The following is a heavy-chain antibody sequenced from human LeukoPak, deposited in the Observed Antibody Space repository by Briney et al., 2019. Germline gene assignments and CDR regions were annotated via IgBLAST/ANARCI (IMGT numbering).Heavy chain of an antibody. D-gene: IGHD6-19*01. J-gene: IGHJ5*02. CDR2: ISGSGGNT. V-gene: IGHV3-23*01. CDR3: AKSPQWLVPSWFDP. Sequence: GGSLRLSCAASGFSFNNYAMNWVRQAPGKGLEWVSAISGSGGNTYYADSVKGRFSISRDNSKNTLYLQMNSLRAEDTAIYYCAKSPQWLVPSWFDPWGQGTLVTVSS. CDR1: GFSFNNYA.